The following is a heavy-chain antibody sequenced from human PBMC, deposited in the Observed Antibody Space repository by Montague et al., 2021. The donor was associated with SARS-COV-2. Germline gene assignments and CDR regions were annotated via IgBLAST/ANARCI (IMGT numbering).Heavy chain of an antibody. CDR3: AGDRNDGYGRFFDY. J-gene: IGHJ4*02. Sequence: SETLSLTCSVSDASISTSNYWGWLRQTPGKGLEWIASIHFTGTTYYKPSLKSRVTISVDTSKNQFSLKLTSLTAADTAIYFCAGDRNDGYGRFFDYWGQGTLVTVSS. D-gene: IGHD5-12*01. CDR2: IHFTGTT. V-gene: IGHV4-39*07. CDR1: DASISTSNY.